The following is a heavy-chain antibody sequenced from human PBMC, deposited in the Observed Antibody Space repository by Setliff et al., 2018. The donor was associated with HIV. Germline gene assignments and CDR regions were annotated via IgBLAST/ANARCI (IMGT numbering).Heavy chain of an antibody. D-gene: IGHD4-17*01. CDR2: IYSTGST. Sequence: SETLSLTCTVSGPSINIHYWSWIRQSPGRELEWIGYIYSTGSTNYNPSLQSRVSISMDASKNKFSLKVTSVTSADTAVYYCAKGAGFYGDYTFDYWGQGNLVTVSS. V-gene: IGHV4-59*11. CDR1: GPSINIHY. CDR3: AKGAGFYGDYTFDY. J-gene: IGHJ4*02.